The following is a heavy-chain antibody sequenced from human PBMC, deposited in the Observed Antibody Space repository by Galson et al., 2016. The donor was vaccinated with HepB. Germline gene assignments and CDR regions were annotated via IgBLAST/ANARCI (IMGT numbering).Heavy chain of an antibody. J-gene: IGHJ4*02. Sequence: SVKVSCKVSGYSLIELSMHWVRQAPGKGLEWMGGSDPEDGDTIYAQQFQGRVTLTEDTSTDTAYMELSSLRSEDTAVYYCATILIEDGIDYANPFYFWGKGTLVTVSS. CDR1: GYSLIELS. CDR3: ATILIEDGIDYANPFYF. V-gene: IGHV1-24*01. CDR2: SDPEDGDT. D-gene: IGHD2/OR15-2a*01.